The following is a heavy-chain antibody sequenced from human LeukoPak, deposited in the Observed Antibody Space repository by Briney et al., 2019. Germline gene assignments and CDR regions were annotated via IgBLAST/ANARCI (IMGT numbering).Heavy chain of an antibody. J-gene: IGHJ4*02. CDR3: AKDITQWLVGTNFDY. CDR2: ISWNSGSI. CDR1: GFTFDDYA. Sequence: PGRSLRLSCAASGFTFDDYAMHWVRQAPGKGLEWVSGISWNSGSIGCADSVKGRFTISRDNAKNSLYLQMNSLRAEDTALYYCAKDITQWLVGTNFDYWGQGTLVTVSS. D-gene: IGHD6-19*01. V-gene: IGHV3-9*01.